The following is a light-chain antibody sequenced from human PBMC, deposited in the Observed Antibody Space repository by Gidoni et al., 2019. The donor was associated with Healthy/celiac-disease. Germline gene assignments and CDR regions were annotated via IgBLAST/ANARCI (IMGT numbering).Light chain of an antibody. V-gene: IGKV1-5*03. CDR2: KAS. Sequence: DIQMTQSPSTLSASVGDRVTITCRASQSISSWLAWYQQKPGKAPKLLIYKASSLESGVPSRVSGSGSGTEFTLTISSLQPDDFATYYCQQYNSYSYTFGQXTKLEIK. CDR3: QQYNSYSYT. CDR1: QSISSW. J-gene: IGKJ2*01.